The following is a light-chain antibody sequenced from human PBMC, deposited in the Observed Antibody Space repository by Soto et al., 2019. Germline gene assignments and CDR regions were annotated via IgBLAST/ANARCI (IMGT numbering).Light chain of an antibody. Sequence: QSALTQPRSVSGSPGQSVTISCTGTSSDVGGYNYVSWYQQHPGKAPKLVIYDVNKRPSGVPDRFSGSKSGNTASLIVSGLQAEDEADYSCCSYAGSYTQWVFGGGTKLTVL. CDR1: SSDVGGYNY. CDR3: CSYAGSYTQWV. CDR2: DVN. J-gene: IGLJ3*02. V-gene: IGLV2-11*01.